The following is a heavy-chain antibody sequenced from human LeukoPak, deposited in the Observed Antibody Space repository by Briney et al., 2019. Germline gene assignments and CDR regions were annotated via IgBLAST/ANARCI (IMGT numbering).Heavy chain of an antibody. V-gene: IGHV1-46*01. CDR2: INLIGGTT. CDR1: GYTFSSSY. CDR3: ARGLGQEWLPFSARPANWFDP. J-gene: IGHJ5*02. Sequence: ASVKVSCKASGYTFSSSYMHWVRQAPGQGLEWMGIINLIGGTTSYAQKFQGRVTMTRDMPTSTVYMELSSLMSEDTAVYYCARGLGQEWLPFSARPANWFDPWGQGTLVTVSS. D-gene: IGHD3-3*01.